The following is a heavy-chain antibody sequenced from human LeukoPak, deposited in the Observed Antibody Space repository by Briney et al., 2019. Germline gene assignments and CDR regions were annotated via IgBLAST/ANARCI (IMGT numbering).Heavy chain of an antibody. J-gene: IGHJ4*02. D-gene: IGHD1-26*01. CDR1: GGSISSYY. Sequence: SETLSLTCTVSGGSISSYYWSWIRQPPGKGLEWIGYIYYTGNTNYNPSLKSRVTISVDASKNQFSLNLSSVTAADTAIYYCARLGGATSPFGYWGQGTLVTVSS. CDR3: ARLGGATSPFGY. CDR2: IYYTGNT. V-gene: IGHV4-59*08.